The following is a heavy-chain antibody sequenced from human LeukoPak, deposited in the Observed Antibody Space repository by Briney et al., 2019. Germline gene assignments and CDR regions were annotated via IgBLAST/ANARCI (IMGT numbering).Heavy chain of an antibody. D-gene: IGHD6-13*01. J-gene: IGHJ2*01. CDR1: GFTFSSYD. CDR2: IGTAGEI. Sequence: HTGGSLRLSCAASGFTFSSYDIHWVRQATGKGLEWVSGIGTAGEIYYPGSVKGRFTISRENAKNSLYLQMNSLRAGDTAVYCCARAAYSGAWYSRYFDLWGRGTLVTVSS. V-gene: IGHV3-13*01. CDR3: ARAAYSGAWYSRYFDL.